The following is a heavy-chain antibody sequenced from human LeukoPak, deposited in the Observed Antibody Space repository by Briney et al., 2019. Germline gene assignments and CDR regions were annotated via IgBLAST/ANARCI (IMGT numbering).Heavy chain of an antibody. CDR2: IYYSGST. J-gene: IGHJ5*02. D-gene: IGHD2-2*02. CDR1: GGSISSYY. V-gene: IGHV4-59*01. Sequence: TSETLSLTCTVSGGSISSYYWSWIRQPPGKGLEWIGYIYYSGSTNYNPSLKSRVTISVDTSKNQFSLKLSSVTAADTAVYYCASTLGYCSSTSCYTGWFDPWGQGTLVTVSS. CDR3: ASTLGYCSSTSCYTGWFDP.